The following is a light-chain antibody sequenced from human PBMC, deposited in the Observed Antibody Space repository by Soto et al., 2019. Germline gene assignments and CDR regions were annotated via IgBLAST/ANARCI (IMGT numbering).Light chain of an antibody. V-gene: IGKV1-5*01. J-gene: IGKJ1*01. Sequence: DIQMTQSPSTLSGSVGDRVTITCRASQTISSWLAWYQQKPGKAPKLLVYAASTLQRGVPSRFSGSGSGTDFTLTISSLQPDDFATYYCHQYQSYSFGQGTKVDIK. CDR2: AAS. CDR3: HQYQSYS. CDR1: QTISSW.